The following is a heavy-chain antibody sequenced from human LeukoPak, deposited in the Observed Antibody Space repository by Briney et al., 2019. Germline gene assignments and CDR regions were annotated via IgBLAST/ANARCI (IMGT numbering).Heavy chain of an antibody. D-gene: IGHD6-19*01. CDR2: IIPIFGTA. Sequence: ASVKISCKASGGTFSSYAISWVRQAPGQGLEWMGGIIPIFGTANYAQKFQGRVTMTTDTSTSTAYMELRSLRSDDTAVYYCARDSRRIAVAGPKPFDYWGQGTLVTVSS. CDR3: ARDSRRIAVAGPKPFDY. CDR1: GGTFSSYA. J-gene: IGHJ4*02. V-gene: IGHV1-69*05.